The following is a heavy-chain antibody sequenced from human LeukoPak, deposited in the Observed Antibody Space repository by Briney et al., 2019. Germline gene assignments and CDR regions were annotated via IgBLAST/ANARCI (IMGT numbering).Heavy chain of an antibody. V-gene: IGHV1-69*04. Sequence: SVKVSCKASGGTFSSYTISWVRQAPGQGLEWMGRIIPILGIANYAQKFQVRVTITAAKSTSTASMELSSLRSEDTAVYYCARDDGITGATYDYWGQGALVTVSS. J-gene: IGHJ4*02. CDR3: ARDDGITGATYDY. CDR2: IIPILGIA. D-gene: IGHD1-7*01. CDR1: GGTFSSYT.